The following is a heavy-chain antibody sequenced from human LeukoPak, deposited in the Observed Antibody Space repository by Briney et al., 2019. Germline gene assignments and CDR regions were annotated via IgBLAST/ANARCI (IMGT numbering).Heavy chain of an antibody. J-gene: IGHJ4*02. CDR3: ARASQNGYYDSSGYDY. CDR1: GGSFSGYY. CDR2: INHSGST. V-gene: IGHV4-34*01. D-gene: IGHD3-22*01. Sequence: PSETLSLTCAVYGGSFSGYYWSWIRQPPGKGLEWIGEINHSGSTNYNPSLKSRVTISVDTSKNQFSLKLSSVTAADTAVYYCARASQNGYYDSSGYDYWGQGTLVTVSS.